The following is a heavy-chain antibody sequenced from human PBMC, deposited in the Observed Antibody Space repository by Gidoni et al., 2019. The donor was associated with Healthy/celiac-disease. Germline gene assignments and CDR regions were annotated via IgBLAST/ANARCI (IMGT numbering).Heavy chain of an antibody. CDR1: VGSFSGYY. D-gene: IGHD5-12*01. Sequence: QVQLQQWGAGLLKPSETLSLTCAVYVGSFSGYYWSWIRQPPGKWLEWIGEINYSGITNYNPSLKSRVTISLDTSKNQFSLKLSSVTAADTAVYYCARKGQWLRLGSEFDYWGQGTLVTVSS. CDR2: INYSGIT. V-gene: IGHV4-34*01. CDR3: ARKGQWLRLGSEFDY. J-gene: IGHJ4*02.